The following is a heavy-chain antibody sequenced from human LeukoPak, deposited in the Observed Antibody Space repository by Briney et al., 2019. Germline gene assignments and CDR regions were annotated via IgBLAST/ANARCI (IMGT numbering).Heavy chain of an antibody. V-gene: IGHV3-23*01. J-gene: IGHJ4*02. D-gene: IGHD3-10*02. CDR1: EFTFSTYA. CDR2: INGGGGST. Sequence: DPGGSLRLSCAASEFTFSTYAMHWVRQAPGKGLEWVSGINGGGGSTYYADSVKGRFTISRDNAKNSVFLQMNTLRAEDTAVYYCARDSYMFGSDYWGQGTLVTVSS. CDR3: ARDSYMFGSDY.